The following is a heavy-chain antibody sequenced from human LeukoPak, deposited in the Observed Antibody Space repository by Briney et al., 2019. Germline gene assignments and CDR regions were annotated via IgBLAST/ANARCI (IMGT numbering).Heavy chain of an antibody. J-gene: IGHJ5*02. CDR3: ARDHGWFDP. V-gene: IGHV3-53*01. CDR2: IYSSGST. Sequence: GGSLRLSCAASGFTVSSNHMSWVRQAPGKGLEWVSVIYSSGSTYYADSVKGRFNISRDNSKNTPYLQMNSLRAEDTAVYYCARDHGWFDPWGQGTLVTVSP. CDR1: GFTVSSNH.